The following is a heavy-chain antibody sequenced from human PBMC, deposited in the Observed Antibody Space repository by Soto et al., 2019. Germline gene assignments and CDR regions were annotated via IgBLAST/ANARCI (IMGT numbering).Heavy chain of an antibody. D-gene: IGHD3-22*01. CDR1: VYTFASYG. CDR2: INPSGGST. V-gene: IGHV1-46*01. Sequence: PTEVSCKASVYTFASYGSSCVRQDPGKGLEWMGIINPSGGSTSYAQKFQGRVTMTRDTSTSTVYMELSSLRSEDTAVYYWAREINYYDSSGYQAFDYWGQGTLVTVS. J-gene: IGHJ4*02. CDR3: AREINYYDSSGYQAFDY.